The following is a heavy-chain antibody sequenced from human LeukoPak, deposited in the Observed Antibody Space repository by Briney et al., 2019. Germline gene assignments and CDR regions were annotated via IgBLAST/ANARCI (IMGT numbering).Heavy chain of an antibody. J-gene: IGHJ4*02. Sequence: GRSLRLSCAASGFTFSRYAMHWVRQAPGKGLEWVAVISYDGSNKYYADSVKGRFTISRDNSKNTLYLQMNSLRAEDTAVYYCARDSITIIWGQGTLVTVSS. CDR1: GFTFSRYA. CDR2: ISYDGSNK. CDR3: ARDSITII. D-gene: IGHD3-10*01. V-gene: IGHV3-30*14.